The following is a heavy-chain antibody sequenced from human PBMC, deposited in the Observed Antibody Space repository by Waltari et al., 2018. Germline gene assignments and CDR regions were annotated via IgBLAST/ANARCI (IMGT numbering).Heavy chain of an antibody. CDR3: ARGDRGLFDF. Sequence: QVQLVQSGAEVKKPGASVKVSCKASGYTFTSYGISWVRQAPGQGLEWKGWVNPYNGNTHYAQNFQGGVMMTTDTSSNTAYMELRSLTSDDTAVFYCARGDRGLFDFWGQGTLVTVSS. CDR1: GYTFTSYG. V-gene: IGHV1-18*01. CDR2: VNPYNGNT. J-gene: IGHJ4*02. D-gene: IGHD1-26*01.